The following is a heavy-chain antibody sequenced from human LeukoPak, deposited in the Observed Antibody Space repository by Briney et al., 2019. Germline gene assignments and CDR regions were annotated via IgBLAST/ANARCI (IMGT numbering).Heavy chain of an antibody. CDR1: GDSISSYY. V-gene: IGHV4-59*01. D-gene: IGHD6-25*01. Sequence: SETLSLTCTVSGDSISSYYWSWIRQSPEKGLEWIGYTHYTGSTYYNPSLRSRVTISVDTSKSQFSLRLISVTAADTAMYYCARSRGNLYFQHWGQGTLVTVSS. J-gene: IGHJ1*01. CDR3: ARSRGNLYFQH. CDR2: THYTGST.